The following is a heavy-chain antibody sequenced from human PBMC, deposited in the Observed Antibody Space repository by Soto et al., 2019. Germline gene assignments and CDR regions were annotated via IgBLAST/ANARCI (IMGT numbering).Heavy chain of an antibody. J-gene: IGHJ4*02. CDR3: ARVTDGGYYGSGTLLS. V-gene: IGHV3-30-3*01. CDR2: ISYDGSNK. Sequence: QVQLVESGGGVVQPGRSLRLSCAASGFTFSSYAMHWVRQAPGKGLEWVAVISYDGSNKYYADSVKGRFTISRDNSKNTLYLQMNSLRAEDTAVYYCARVTDGGYYGSGTLLSWGQGTLVTVSS. CDR1: GFTFSSYA. D-gene: IGHD3-10*01.